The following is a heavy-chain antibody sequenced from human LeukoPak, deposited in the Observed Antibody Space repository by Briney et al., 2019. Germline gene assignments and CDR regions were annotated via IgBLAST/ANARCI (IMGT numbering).Heavy chain of an antibody. J-gene: IGHJ4*02. Sequence: ASVTVSCKASGYPFSSYGITWVRQAPGQGLEWMGWISPHNGNTNYAQKLQGRVTMTTDISTSTVYMDLRSLKFDDTAVYYCAKGYYYESSGYRHWGQGTLVTVSS. D-gene: IGHD3-22*01. CDR2: ISPHNGNT. CDR3: AKGYYYESSGYRH. CDR1: GYPFSSYG. V-gene: IGHV1-18*01.